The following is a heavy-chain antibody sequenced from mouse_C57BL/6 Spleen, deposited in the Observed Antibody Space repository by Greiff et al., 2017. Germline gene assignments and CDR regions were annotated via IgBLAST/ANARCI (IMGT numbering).Heavy chain of an antibody. V-gene: IGHV1-7*01. CDR2: INPGRGNT. D-gene: IGHD3-2*02. J-gene: IGHJ4*01. CDR3: ARAGAQATGYAMDY. Sequence: QVQLKESGAELAKPGASVKLSCKASGYPLTSSWINWLKRRPGQGLEWIGYINPGRGNTKYNQKFKDKATLTADKSSSTAYMQLSSLTYEDSAVYYCARAGAQATGYAMDYWGQGTSVTVSS. CDR1: GYPLTSSW.